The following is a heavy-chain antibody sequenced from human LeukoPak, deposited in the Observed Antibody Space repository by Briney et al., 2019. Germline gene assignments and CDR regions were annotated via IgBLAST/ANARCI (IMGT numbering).Heavy chain of an antibody. CDR3: VRSPYYYYHMDV. CDR2: FYHSGST. J-gene: IGHJ6*03. V-gene: IGHV4-38-2*01. Sequence: DSLSPPSSLLCYSTHSRHSRVSILPPPGLGLEPIGTFYHSGSTSYTPSLKSRVILSVDTSKNQFSLKLSSVTAADTAVYYCVRSPYYYYHMDVWGKGTSVTVSS. CDR1: CYSTHSRHS.